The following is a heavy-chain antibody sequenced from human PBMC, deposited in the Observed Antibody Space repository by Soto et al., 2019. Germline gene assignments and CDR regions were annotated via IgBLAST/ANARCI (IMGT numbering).Heavy chain of an antibody. CDR1: GFIFSNYA. Sequence: QMQLVESGGGVVQPGNSLRLSCAASGFIFSNYAMHWVRQAPGKGLGWVALISYDGRYIYYADSVKGRFAISRDNSKKTVELLMNSLRREDTAVYYCARDVTDYVLDVWGQGNTVNVSS. CDR3: ARDVTDYVLDV. V-gene: IGHV3-30*03. D-gene: IGHD3-9*01. J-gene: IGHJ6*02. CDR2: ISYDGRYI.